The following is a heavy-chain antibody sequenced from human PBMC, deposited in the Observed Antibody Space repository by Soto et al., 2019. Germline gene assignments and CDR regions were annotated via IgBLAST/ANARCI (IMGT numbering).Heavy chain of an antibody. Sequence: GGSLRLSCAASGFTFSSYWMHWVRQAPGKGLVWVSRINSDGSSTSYADSVEGRFTISRDNSKNTLYLQMNSLRAEDTAVYYCARDLRFSSSWFLIGWFDPWGQGTLVTVSS. V-gene: IGHV3-74*01. CDR1: GFTFSSYW. CDR2: INSDGSST. CDR3: ARDLRFSSSWFLIGWFDP. D-gene: IGHD6-13*01. J-gene: IGHJ5*02.